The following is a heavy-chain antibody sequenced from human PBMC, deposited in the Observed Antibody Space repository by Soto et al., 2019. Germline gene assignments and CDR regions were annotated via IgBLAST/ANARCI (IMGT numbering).Heavy chain of an antibody. V-gene: IGHV1-58*01. CDR3: GADPSRIYYVYYYCDGMDV. J-gene: IGHJ6*02. D-gene: IGHD3-10*01. CDR1: GFTFTSSA. CDR2: IVVGSGNT. Sequence: SVKVSCKASGFTFTSSAVQWVRQARGQRREGRGWIVVGSGNTNYAQKFQERVTITRDMSTSTAYAEVSSLRSEDTAVYYCGADPSRIYYVYYYCDGMDVWGQGTPVTVSS.